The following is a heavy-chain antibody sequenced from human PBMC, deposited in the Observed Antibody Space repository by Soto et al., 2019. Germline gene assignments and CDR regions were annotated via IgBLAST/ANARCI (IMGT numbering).Heavy chain of an antibody. V-gene: IGHV4-30-4*01. CDR1: GGSISSGDYY. CDR2: IYYSGST. Sequence: SETLSLTCTVSGGSISSGDYYWSWIRQPPGKGLEWIGYIYYSGSTYYNPSLKSRVTISVDTSKNQFSLKLSSVTAADTAVYYCARAPGTIFGVVITNWGQGTLVTVSS. D-gene: IGHD3-3*01. CDR3: ARAPGTIFGVVITN. J-gene: IGHJ4*02.